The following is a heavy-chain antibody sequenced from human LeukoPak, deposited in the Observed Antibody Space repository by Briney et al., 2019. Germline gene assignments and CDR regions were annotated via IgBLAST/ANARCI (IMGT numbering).Heavy chain of an antibody. V-gene: IGHV4-34*01. D-gene: IGHD3-22*01. CDR2: INHSGST. J-gene: IGHJ4*02. CDR1: GGSFSGYY. Sequence: SETLSLTCAVYGGSFSGYYWSWIRQPPGKGLEWIGEINHSGSTNYNPSLKSRVTISVDTSKNQFSLKLSSVTAADTAVYYCARYPPYDSSGYHGVYFDYWGQGTLVTVSS. CDR3: ARYPPYDSSGYHGVYFDY.